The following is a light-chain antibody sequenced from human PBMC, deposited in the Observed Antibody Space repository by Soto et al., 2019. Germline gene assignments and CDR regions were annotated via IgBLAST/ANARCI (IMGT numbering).Light chain of an antibody. Sequence: QAVVTQPPSASGTPGQRVTISCSGSSFNIGRNAVIWFHQLPGTAPKLLIYSNSQRPSGVPDRFSGSNSGTSASLAISGLQSEDEAEYYCAAWDDSLNGFVFGTGTKVTVL. V-gene: IGLV1-44*01. J-gene: IGLJ1*01. CDR3: AAWDDSLNGFV. CDR1: SFNIGRNA. CDR2: SNS.